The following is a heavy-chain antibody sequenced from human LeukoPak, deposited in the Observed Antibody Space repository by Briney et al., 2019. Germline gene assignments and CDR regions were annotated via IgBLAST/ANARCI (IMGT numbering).Heavy chain of an antibody. CDR3: AREGSSSTNDY. Sequence: SVKVSCKASGGTFSSYAVSWARQAPGQGLEWMGGIIPIFGTANYAQKFQGRVTVTADESTSTAYMELSSLRSEDTAVYYCAREGSSSTNDYWGQGTLVTVSS. CDR1: GGTFSSYA. CDR2: IIPIFGTA. V-gene: IGHV1-69*13. J-gene: IGHJ4*02.